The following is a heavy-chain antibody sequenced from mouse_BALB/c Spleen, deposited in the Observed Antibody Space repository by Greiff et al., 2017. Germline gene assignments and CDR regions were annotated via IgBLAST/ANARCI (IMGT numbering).Heavy chain of an antibody. D-gene: IGHD2-2*01. Sequence: VMLVESGPGLVQPSQSLSITCTVSGFSLTSYGVHWVRQSPGKGLEWLGVIWSGGSTDYNAAFISRLSISKDNSKSQVFFKMNSLQANDTAIYYCATNYGYDSWFAYWGQGTLVTVSA. V-gene: IGHV2-2*02. J-gene: IGHJ3*01. CDR3: ATNYGYDSWFAY. CDR2: IWSGGST. CDR1: GFSLTSYG.